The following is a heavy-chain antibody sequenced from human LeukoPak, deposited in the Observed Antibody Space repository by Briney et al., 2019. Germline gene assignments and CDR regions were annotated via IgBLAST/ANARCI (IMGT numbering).Heavy chain of an antibody. Sequence: SETLSLTCTVSGGSISSGDYYWSWIRQPPGKGLEWIGYIYYSGSTYYNPSLKSRVTISIDTSKNQFSLKLSSVTAADTAVYYCAKGYSSGWFRRFDPWGQGTLVTVSS. D-gene: IGHD6-19*01. CDR2: IYYSGST. V-gene: IGHV4-30-4*08. J-gene: IGHJ5*02. CDR3: AKGYSSGWFRRFDP. CDR1: GGSISSGDYY.